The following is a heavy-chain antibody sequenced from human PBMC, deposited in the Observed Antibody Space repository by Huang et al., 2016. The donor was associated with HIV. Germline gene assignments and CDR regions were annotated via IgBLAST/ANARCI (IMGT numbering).Heavy chain of an antibody. V-gene: IGHV1-18*01. CDR1: GYTFTSYG. J-gene: IGHJ3*02. CDR3: ARDSPLLGVVIVVVPTAPNAFDI. Sequence: QVQLVQSGVEVKKPGASVKVSCKASGYTFTSYGISWVRQAPGQGLEWMGWIRAYNGVTNYAQNGQGRVTITTDTYTSTAYMELRSLRSDDTAVYYCARDSPLLGVVIVVVPTAPNAFDIWGQGTMVTVSS. CDR2: IRAYNGVT. D-gene: IGHD2-2*01.